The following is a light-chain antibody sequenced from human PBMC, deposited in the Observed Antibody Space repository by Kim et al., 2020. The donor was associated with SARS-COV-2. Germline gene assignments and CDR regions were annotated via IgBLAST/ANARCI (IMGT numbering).Light chain of an antibody. CDR3: SSYTTSNSWV. Sequence: GQAITISCTGTSSAVGYYNYVSWYQQHPGKAPKLMIYDVSKRPSGVSNRFSGSKSGNTASLTVSGLQAEDEADYYCSSYTTSNSWVFGGGTQLTVL. CDR2: DVS. V-gene: IGLV2-14*03. CDR1: SSAVGYYNY. J-gene: IGLJ3*02.